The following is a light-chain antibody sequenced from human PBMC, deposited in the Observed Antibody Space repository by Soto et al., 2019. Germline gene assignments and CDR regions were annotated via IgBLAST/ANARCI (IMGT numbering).Light chain of an antibody. CDR3: QQYYNTPHPT. V-gene: IGKV4-1*01. CDR1: QSVLYSSNNRNY. CDR2: WAS. Sequence: DIVMTQSPDSLAVSLGERATINCKSSQSVLYSSNNRNYLAWYQQKPGQPPKLLIYWASTRESGVPDRFSGSGSGTDFTLTISGLQAEDVAVYYCQQYYNTPHPTFGGGTKVEIK. J-gene: IGKJ4*01.